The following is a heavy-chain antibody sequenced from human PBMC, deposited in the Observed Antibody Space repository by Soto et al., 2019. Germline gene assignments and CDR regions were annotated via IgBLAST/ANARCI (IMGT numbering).Heavy chain of an antibody. Sequence: QVQLVQSGAEVKKPGSSVKVSCKASGGTFSSYAISWVRQAPGQGLEWMGGIIPIFGTANYAQKFQGRVTITADESTSTAYIEMRSLRSEDTAVYYGASSSDIVATPGLYYFDYWGQGTLVTVSS. CDR1: GGTFSSYA. V-gene: IGHV1-69*01. D-gene: IGHD5-12*01. J-gene: IGHJ4*02. CDR3: ASSSDIVATPGLYYFDY. CDR2: IIPIFGTA.